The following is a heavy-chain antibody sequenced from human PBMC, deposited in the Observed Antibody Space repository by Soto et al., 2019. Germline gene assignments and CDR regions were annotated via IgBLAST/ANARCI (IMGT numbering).Heavy chain of an antibody. CDR3: ARAYCRGGSCYSGDLFDY. CDR2: ISSSSSYI. Sequence: GGSLRLSCAASGFTFSSYSMNWVRQAPGKGLEWVSSISSSSSYIYYADSLKGRFTISRDNAKNSLYLQVNSLRAEDTAVYYCARAYCRGGSCYSGDLFDYWGQGTLVTVSS. D-gene: IGHD2-15*01. CDR1: GFTFSSYS. V-gene: IGHV3-21*01. J-gene: IGHJ4*02.